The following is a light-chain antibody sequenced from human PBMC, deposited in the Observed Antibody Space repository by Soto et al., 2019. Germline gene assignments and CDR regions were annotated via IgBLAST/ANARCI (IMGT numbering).Light chain of an antibody. CDR2: RTI. Sequence: QSVLTQPPSASGTPGQRVTISCSGSSSNIGSNTVSWYQQLQGTTPKLLIYRTIPRPSGVPDRFSGSKSGTYASLAISGLQYEDEDDYYCAAWDDSLNGVVFGGGTKLTVL. V-gene: IGLV1-44*01. J-gene: IGLJ2*01. CDR3: AAWDDSLNGVV. CDR1: SSNIGSNT.